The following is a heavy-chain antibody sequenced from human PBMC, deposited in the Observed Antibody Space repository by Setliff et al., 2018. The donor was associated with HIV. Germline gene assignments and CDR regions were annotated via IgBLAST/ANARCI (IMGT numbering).Heavy chain of an antibody. CDR1: GFTLSDAW. Sequence: GGSLRLSCVASGFTLSDAWMSWVRQAPGKGLEWVGRIKSRTDGGTTDYAAPVKGRFTISRDDSKNTLYLQMNSLQSEDTAVYYCTRDACTATSTCYRVDYYYNWGQGTLVTVSS. J-gene: IGHJ4*02. V-gene: IGHV3-15*01. D-gene: IGHD3-16*01. CDR3: TRDACTATSTCYRVDYYYN. CDR2: IKSRTDGGTT.